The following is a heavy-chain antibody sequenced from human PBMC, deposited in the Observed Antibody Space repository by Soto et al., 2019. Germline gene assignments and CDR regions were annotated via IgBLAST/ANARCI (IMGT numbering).Heavy chain of an antibody. J-gene: IGHJ5*01. D-gene: IGHD2-2*02. CDR1: GYTFTSHP. V-gene: IGHV1-3*01. CDR2: INAGNGDT. Sequence: QVQLVQSGAEVRKPGASVKVSCKASGYTFTSHPIHWVRQAPGQRLEWMGWINAGNGDTKYSQKFQDRVTIVRDTTATTAYMELSSLKSEDTAMYYCAKGWRGCSSTSCYTWFDSWGQGTPVTVSS. CDR3: AKGWRGCSSTSCYTWFDS.